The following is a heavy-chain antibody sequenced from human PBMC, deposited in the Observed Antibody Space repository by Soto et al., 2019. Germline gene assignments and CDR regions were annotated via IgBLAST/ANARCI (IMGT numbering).Heavy chain of an antibody. CDR2: IYYSGST. V-gene: IGHV4-59*08. Sequence: ETLSLTCTVSGGSISRYYWSWIRQPPGKGLEWIGYIYYSGSTNYNPSLKSRVTISVDTSKNQFSLKLSSVTAADTAVYYCARLDYGSGSYYTGLYFDYWGQGTQVTVSS. CDR3: ARLDYGSGSYYTGLYFDY. J-gene: IGHJ4*02. CDR1: GGSISRYY. D-gene: IGHD3-10*01.